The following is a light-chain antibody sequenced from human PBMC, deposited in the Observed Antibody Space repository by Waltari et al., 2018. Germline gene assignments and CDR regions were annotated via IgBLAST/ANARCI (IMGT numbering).Light chain of an antibody. J-gene: IGKJ1*01. CDR2: LGS. CDR1: QSLLHRTGYYY. V-gene: IGKV2-28*01. CDR3: MQALQTRT. Sequence: DIVMTQSPLSLPVTPGEPASISCRSSQSLLHRTGYYYLYWYLQKPGQSPQLLIYLGSNRASGVPDRFSGSGSGTDFTLRISRVEDEDVGVYYCMQALQTRTFGQGTKVEIK.